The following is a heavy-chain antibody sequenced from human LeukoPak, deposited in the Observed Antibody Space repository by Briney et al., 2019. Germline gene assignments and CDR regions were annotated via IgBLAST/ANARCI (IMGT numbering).Heavy chain of an antibody. V-gene: IGHV3-11*04. J-gene: IGHJ6*03. D-gene: IGHD3-3*01. CDR2: ISSSGSTI. Sequence: GGSLRLSCAASGFTFSDYYMSWIRQAPGKGLEWVLYISSSGSTIYYADSVKGRFTISRDNAKNSLYLQMNSLRAEDTAVYYCARDKRLPWSGYYLNYYYYYMDVWGKGTTVTVSS. CDR1: GFTFSDYY. CDR3: ARDKRLPWSGYYLNYYYYYMDV.